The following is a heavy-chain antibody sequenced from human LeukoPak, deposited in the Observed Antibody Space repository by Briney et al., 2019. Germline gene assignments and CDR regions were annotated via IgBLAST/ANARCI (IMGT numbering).Heavy chain of an antibody. J-gene: IGHJ4*02. V-gene: IGHV4-59*01. CDR2: IYYTGST. Sequence: SETLSLTCTVSGGSISSYYWSWIRQPPGKGLECIGYIYYTGSTNYNPSLKSRVTISVDTSKNQFSLKLSSVTAADTAVYYCARMATVTTGIDYWGQGTLVTVSS. D-gene: IGHD4-17*01. CDR1: GGSISSYY. CDR3: ARMATVTTGIDY.